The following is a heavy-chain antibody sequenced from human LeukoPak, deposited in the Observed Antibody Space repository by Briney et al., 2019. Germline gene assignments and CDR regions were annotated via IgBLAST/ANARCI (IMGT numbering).Heavy chain of an antibody. CDR2: IYYSGNT. CDR3: ARLTFSGYCSSTNCYSWFDP. Sequence: PSETLSLTCTVSGGSISSSSYYWGWIRQPPGKGLEWIGSIYYSGNTYYNPSLKSRVTIFVDTSENQFSLRLSSVTAADTAVYYCARLTFSGYCSSTNCYSWFDPWGQGNLVTVSS. D-gene: IGHD2-2*01. CDR1: GGSISSSSYY. J-gene: IGHJ5*02. V-gene: IGHV4-39*01.